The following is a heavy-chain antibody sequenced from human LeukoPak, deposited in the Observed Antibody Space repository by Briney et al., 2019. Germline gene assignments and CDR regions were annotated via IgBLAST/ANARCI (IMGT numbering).Heavy chain of an antibody. Sequence: SVKVSCKASGGTFSSYAISWVRQAPGQGLEWMGGIIPIFGTANYAKKFQGRVTITADESTSTAYMELSSLRSEDTAVYYCAREGNYYDSSGYPFDYWGQGTLVTVSS. J-gene: IGHJ4*02. D-gene: IGHD3-22*01. V-gene: IGHV1-69*13. CDR2: IIPIFGTA. CDR3: AREGNYYDSSGYPFDY. CDR1: GGTFSSYA.